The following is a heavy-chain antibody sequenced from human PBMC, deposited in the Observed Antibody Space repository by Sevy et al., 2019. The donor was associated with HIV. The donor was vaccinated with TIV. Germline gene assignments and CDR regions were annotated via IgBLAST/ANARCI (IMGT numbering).Heavy chain of an antibody. J-gene: IGHJ5*02. CDR3: ARDQKLGKNWFDP. D-gene: IGHD7-27*01. CDR1: GFTFSSYE. V-gene: IGHV3-21*01. CDR2: ISSSSSYI. Sequence: GGSLRLSCTASGFTFSSYEMNWVRQAPGKGLEWASSISSSSSYIYYADSVKGRFTISRDNAKNSLYLQMNSLRAEDTAVYYCARDQKLGKNWFDPWGQGTLVTVSS.